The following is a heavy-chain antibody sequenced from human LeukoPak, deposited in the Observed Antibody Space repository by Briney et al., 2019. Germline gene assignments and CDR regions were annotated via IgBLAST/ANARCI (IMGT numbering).Heavy chain of an antibody. CDR3: ARAEVYPAPRGMDV. CDR1: GFTFSFYS. Sequence: PGGSRRLSCVASGFTFSFYSMTWVRQAPGKGLEWVSSTSSTSNYIYYADSVQGRFTISRDDAKNSLYLQMNSLRAEDTAIYFCARAEVYPAPRGMDVWGQGTTVTVSS. V-gene: IGHV3-21*01. CDR2: TSSTSNYI. D-gene: IGHD5/OR15-5a*01. J-gene: IGHJ6*02.